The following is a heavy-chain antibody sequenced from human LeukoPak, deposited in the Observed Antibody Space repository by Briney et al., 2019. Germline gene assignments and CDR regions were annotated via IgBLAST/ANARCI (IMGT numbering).Heavy chain of an antibody. CDR1: GFTFSSYG. J-gene: IGHJ4*02. V-gene: IGHV3-33*06. CDR3: AKDVGSVRLDY. CDR2: IWYDGSKT. Sequence: GGSLRLSCTASGFTFSSYGMHWVRQAPGKGLEWVAVIWYDGSKTYYADFVKGRFTISRDTSKNTLYLQMNSLRAEDTAVYYYAKDVGSVRLDYWGQGTLVTVSS. D-gene: IGHD2-15*01.